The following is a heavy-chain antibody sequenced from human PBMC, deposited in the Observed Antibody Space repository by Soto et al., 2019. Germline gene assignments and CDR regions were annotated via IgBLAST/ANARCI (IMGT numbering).Heavy chain of an antibody. J-gene: IGHJ4*02. CDR3: ATTRGLDY. Sequence: GGSLRLSCAASGFTLGSYWMSWVRQAPGKGLEWVANINQDGTGKHYVDSVKGRFTISRDNAKNSLYLQMNSLRAEDTAIYYCATTRGLDYWGQGTLDTDSS. V-gene: IGHV3-7*01. CDR2: INQDGTGK. CDR1: GFTLGSYW.